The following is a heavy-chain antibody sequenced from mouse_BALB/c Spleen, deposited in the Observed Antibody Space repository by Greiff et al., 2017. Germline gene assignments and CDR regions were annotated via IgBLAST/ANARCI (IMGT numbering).Heavy chain of an antibody. Sequence: VQLQESGAELVRPGASVTLSCKASGYTFTDYEMHWVKQTPVHGLEWIGAIDPETGGTAYNQKFKGKATLTADKSSSTAYMELRSLTSEDSAVYYCTRGAGYFDYWGQGTTLTVSS. D-gene: IGHD4-1*01. CDR1: GYTFTDYE. CDR3: TRGAGYFDY. J-gene: IGHJ2*01. V-gene: IGHV1-15*01. CDR2: IDPETGGT.